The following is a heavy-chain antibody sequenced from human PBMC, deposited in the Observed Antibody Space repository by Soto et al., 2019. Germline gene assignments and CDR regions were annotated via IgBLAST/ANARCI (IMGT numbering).Heavy chain of an antibody. V-gene: IGHV4-59*01. J-gene: IGHJ4*02. D-gene: IGHD1-26*01. CDR1: GGSIRVYY. CDR3: ARGVGSSPPRY. CDR2: IYDSGSP. Sequence: SETLSLTCSISGGSIRVYYWGWIRQPPGQALEWIGYIYDSGSPYYNPSLRSRVIISADTSKNQISLKLTSATAADTAVYYCARGVGSSPPRYWGRGTLVTVSS.